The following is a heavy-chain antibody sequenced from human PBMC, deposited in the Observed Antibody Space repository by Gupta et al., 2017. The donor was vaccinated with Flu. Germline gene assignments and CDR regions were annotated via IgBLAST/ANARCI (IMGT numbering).Heavy chain of an antibody. CDR2: INHSGST. CDR3: ARGTWYKWDY. Sequence: QEQLQQWGARLLKPSETLSLTCAVYGVSFSDNYWSWTRHPPGKGLEWIGEINHSGSTKYNPSLKSRVTMSVDTSKSQFSLNLSSVTVADTAVYYCARGTWYKWDYWGQGSLVTVSS. CDR1: GVSFSDNY. J-gene: IGHJ4*02. D-gene: IGHD1-20*01. V-gene: IGHV4-34*01.